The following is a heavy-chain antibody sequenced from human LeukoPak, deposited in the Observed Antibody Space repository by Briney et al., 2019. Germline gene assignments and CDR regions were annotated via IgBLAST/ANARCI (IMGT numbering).Heavy chain of an antibody. Sequence: GGSLRLSCVASGFSLSGYWMYWVRQAPGKGLMYISRNNGDGSTTNYADVVKGRFTMSRDNVKNTLYLQMNSLRVEGTAVYYCARDPRNVGLAPWGQGTLVTVSS. CDR2: NNGDGSTT. CDR1: GFSLSGYW. CDR3: ARDPRNVGLAP. D-gene: IGHD2-15*01. J-gene: IGHJ5*02. V-gene: IGHV3-74*01.